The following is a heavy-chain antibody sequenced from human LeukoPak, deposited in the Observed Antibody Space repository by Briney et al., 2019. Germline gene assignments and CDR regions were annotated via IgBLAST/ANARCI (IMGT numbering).Heavy chain of an antibody. CDR3: ARYPGSYRSLDY. D-gene: IGHD3-16*02. J-gene: IGHJ4*02. CDR1: GGSISSGDYY. V-gene: IGHV4-30-4*01. Sequence: SETLSLTCTVSGGSISSGDYYWSWIRQPPGKGLEWIGYIYYSGSTYYNPSLKSRVTISVDTSKNQFSLKLSSVTAADTAVYYCARYPGSYRSLDYWGQGTLVTVSS. CDR2: IYYSGST.